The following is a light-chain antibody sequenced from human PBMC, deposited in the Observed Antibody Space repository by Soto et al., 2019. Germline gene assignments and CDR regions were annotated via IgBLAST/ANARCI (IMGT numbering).Light chain of an antibody. CDR3: KHYNSYSEA. J-gene: IGKJ1*01. V-gene: IGKV3-20*01. Sequence: EIVLTQSPGTLSLSPGERATLSCRASQSVSSSYLAWYQQKPGQAPRLLIYGASTRATCIQARFSGSGSGTDFTLTIRSLQPDDFATYYCKHYNSYSEAFGQGTKVDIK. CDR1: QSVSSSY. CDR2: GAS.